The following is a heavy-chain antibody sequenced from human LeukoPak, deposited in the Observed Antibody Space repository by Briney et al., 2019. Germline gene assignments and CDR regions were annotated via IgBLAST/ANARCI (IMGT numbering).Heavy chain of an antibody. CDR1: GGSFSGKY. Sequence: SETLSLTCAVSGGSFSGKYWTWIRQPPGKGLEWIGEITYSGSIYYNPSLKSRVTISVDTSKNQFSLKLNSVTAADTAVYYCARDLMTWGQGTLVTVSS. V-gene: IGHV4-34*01. J-gene: IGHJ4*02. CDR3: ARDLMT. CDR2: ITYSGSI.